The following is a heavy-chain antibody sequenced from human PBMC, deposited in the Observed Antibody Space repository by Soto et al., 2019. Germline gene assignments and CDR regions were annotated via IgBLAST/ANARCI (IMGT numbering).Heavy chain of an antibody. CDR3: ARSSGLVHLGELSLSGY. CDR2: IYFSGST. CDR1: GGSVSNKNYY. D-gene: IGHD3-16*02. Sequence: SETLSLTCTVSGGSVSNKNYYWRWILHPPGKGLEWIGDIYFSGSTSYNPSLKSRVTISVDTSKNQFSLKLSSVTAADTAVYYCARSSGLVHLGELSLSGYWGQGSLVTVSS. V-gene: IGHV4-61*01. J-gene: IGHJ4*02.